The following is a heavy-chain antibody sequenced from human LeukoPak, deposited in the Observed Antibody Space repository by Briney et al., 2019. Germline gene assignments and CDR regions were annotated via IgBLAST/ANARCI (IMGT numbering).Heavy chain of an antibody. CDR2: IYYSGST. V-gene: IGHV4-39*01. CDR3: ARLVGTASYYFDY. CDR1: GGSISSSSYY. J-gene: IGHJ4*02. Sequence: SVTLSLTCTVSGGSISSSSYYWAWIRQPPGKGLEWIGSIYYSGSTYHNPPLKSRVTISVDTSKNQFSLKLSSVTAADTAVYYCARLVGTASYYFDYWGQGTLVTVSS. D-gene: IGHD6-19*01.